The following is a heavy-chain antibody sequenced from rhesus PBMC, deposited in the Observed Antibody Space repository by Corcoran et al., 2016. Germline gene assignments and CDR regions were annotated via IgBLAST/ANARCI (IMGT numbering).Heavy chain of an antibody. Sequence: EVQLVESGGGLVQPGGSLRLSCAASGFTFSSYGMHWVRQAPGKGLEWVVVIWYDGSKKYYADFIKDRFTISRDNSKNMVYLQMNNLRVEDMAVYYCVKAEGTTNSYYFDYWGQGVLVTVSS. CDR2: IWYDGSKK. J-gene: IGHJ4*01. V-gene: IGHV3-54*02. CDR1: GFTFSSYG. CDR3: VKAEGTTNSYYFDY. D-gene: IGHD1-44*01.